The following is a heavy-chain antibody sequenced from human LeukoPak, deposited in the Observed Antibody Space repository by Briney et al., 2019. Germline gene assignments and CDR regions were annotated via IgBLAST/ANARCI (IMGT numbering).Heavy chain of an antibody. J-gene: IGHJ5*02. D-gene: IGHD3-10*01. Sequence: SETLSLTCTVSGASISSHYWSWVRQTPGKGLEWIGYISYSGSTNYNPSLQSRVTISLGTSKNRFSLNLTSVTAADTAVYYCARHGSGTSLALYPWGQGTLVTVSP. CDR3: ARHGSGTSLALYP. V-gene: IGHV4-59*08. CDR2: ISYSGST. CDR1: GASISSHY.